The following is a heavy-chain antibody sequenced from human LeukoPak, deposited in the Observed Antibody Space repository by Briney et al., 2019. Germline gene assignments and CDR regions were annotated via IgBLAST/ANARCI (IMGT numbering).Heavy chain of an antibody. Sequence: PGGSLRLSCAPSAFTFSTYAMHWVRQAPGKGLEWVAVISYDGSNKYYADFVKGRFTISRDNSKNTLYLQMNSLRAEDTAIYYCASLYNFWSGYLSYQAKYFDYWGQGTLVTVSS. CDR2: ISYDGSNK. V-gene: IGHV3-30-3*01. D-gene: IGHD3-3*01. J-gene: IGHJ4*02. CDR1: AFTFSTYA. CDR3: ASLYNFWSGYLSYQAKYFDY.